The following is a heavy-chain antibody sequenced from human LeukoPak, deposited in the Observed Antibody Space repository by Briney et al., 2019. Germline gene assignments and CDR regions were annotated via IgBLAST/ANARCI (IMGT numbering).Heavy chain of an antibody. CDR2: IYYSGST. CDR3: ASETLVGATFDY. V-gene: IGHV4-31*03. CDR1: GGSISSGGYS. J-gene: IGHJ4*02. D-gene: IGHD1-26*01. Sequence: SETLSLTCTVSGGSISSGGYSWSWIRQHPGKGLEWIGYIYYSGSTYYNPSLKSRVTISVDTSKNQFSLKLSSVTAADTAVYYCASETLVGATFDYWGQGTLVTVSS.